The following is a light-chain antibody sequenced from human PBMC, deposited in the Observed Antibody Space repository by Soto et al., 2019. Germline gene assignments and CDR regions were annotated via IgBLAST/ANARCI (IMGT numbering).Light chain of an antibody. Sequence: DIQMTQSPSTLSASVGDRVTITCRASQSISTWLAWYQQKPGKAPKLLIYKASSSESGVPSRFSGSGFGTEFTLTISNLQPEDSATYYCQRYDTYTGAFGQGTKV. V-gene: IGKV1-5*03. CDR1: QSISTW. CDR2: KAS. CDR3: QRYDTYTGA. J-gene: IGKJ1*01.